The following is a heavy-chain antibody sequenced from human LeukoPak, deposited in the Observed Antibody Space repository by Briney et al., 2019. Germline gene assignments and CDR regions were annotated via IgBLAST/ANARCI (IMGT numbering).Heavy chain of an antibody. J-gene: IGHJ6*03. CDR1: GVSINSGSYY. D-gene: IGHD3-3*01. Sequence: PSQTLSLTCSVSGVSINSGSYYWTWIRQSAGQGLEWIGHVHTSGTTNYNSSFSGRVTISTATSENQFSLRLNSVTAADTAVYYCAREGNYDFWSGYNYYHYYMDVWGKGTTVIVSS. CDR2: VHTSGTT. V-gene: IGHV4-61*09. CDR3: AREGNYDFWSGYNYYHYYMDV.